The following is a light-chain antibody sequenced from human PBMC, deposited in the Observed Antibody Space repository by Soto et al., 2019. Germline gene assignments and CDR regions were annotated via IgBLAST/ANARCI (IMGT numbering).Light chain of an antibody. CDR2: KAS. Sequence: DIQMTQSPSTLSGSVGDRVTITCRASQTISSWLAWYQQKPGKAPKLLIYKASSLESGVPSRFSGSGSGTEFTLTISSLQPDDFAIYYCQQYNNWPWTFGQGTKVDIK. J-gene: IGKJ1*01. CDR1: QTISSW. V-gene: IGKV1-5*03. CDR3: QQYNNWPWT.